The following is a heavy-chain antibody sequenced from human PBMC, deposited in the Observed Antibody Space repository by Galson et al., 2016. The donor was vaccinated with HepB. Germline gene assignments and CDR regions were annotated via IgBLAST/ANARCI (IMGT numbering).Heavy chain of an antibody. J-gene: IGHJ4*02. CDR2: IKTVGGAT. Sequence: SLRLSCAASGFSFSNAWMNRVRQAPEKGLEWVGRIKTVGGATDYAAPVEGRFTISGDDSRNTLYLQMSSLKTEDTAVYYCTTKLGFTYGLDYWGQGTLVTVSS. CDR1: GFSFSNAW. CDR3: TTKLGFTYGLDY. V-gene: IGHV3-15*01. D-gene: IGHD5-18*01.